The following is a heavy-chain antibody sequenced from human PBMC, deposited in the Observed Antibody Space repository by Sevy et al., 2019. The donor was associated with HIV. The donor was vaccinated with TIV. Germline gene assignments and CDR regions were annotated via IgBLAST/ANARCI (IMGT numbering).Heavy chain of an antibody. Sequence: GGSLRLSCAASGFTFSSYAMSWVRQAPGKGLEWVSGISGSGGSTYYADSVKGRFTISRDNSKNTLYLQMNSLRAEDTAVYYCANGDFTSVGFDAFDIWGQGTMVTVSS. J-gene: IGHJ3*02. CDR1: GFTFSSYA. CDR2: ISGSGGST. D-gene: IGHD2-21*01. CDR3: ANGDFTSVGFDAFDI. V-gene: IGHV3-23*01.